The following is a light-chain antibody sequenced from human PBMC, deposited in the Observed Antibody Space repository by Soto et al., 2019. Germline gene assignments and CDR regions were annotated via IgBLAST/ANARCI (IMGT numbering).Light chain of an antibody. Sequence: EIVLTQSPATLSLSPGERATLSCRASQSVSSNLAWYQQKPGQAPRLFIYGASNRATDIPARFSGSGSGTDFTLTISNLEPEDFAVYYCQQHSHWPPWTFGQGTRVEIQ. J-gene: IGKJ1*01. CDR1: QSVSSN. CDR3: QQHSHWPPWT. CDR2: GAS. V-gene: IGKV3-11*01.